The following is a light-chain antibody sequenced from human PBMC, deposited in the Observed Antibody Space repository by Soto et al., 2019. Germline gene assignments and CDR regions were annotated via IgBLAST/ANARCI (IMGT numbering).Light chain of an antibody. CDR2: DVS. CDR3: SSYTSSSTQVV. CDR1: SSDVGGYNY. J-gene: IGLJ2*01. Sequence: QSALTQPASVSGSPGQSITISCTGTSSDVGGYNYVSWYQQHTGKAPKLMIYDVSNRPSGVSNRFSGSKSGNTASLTISGLQAEDEADYYCSSYTSSSTQVVFGGGTKVTV. V-gene: IGLV2-14*01.